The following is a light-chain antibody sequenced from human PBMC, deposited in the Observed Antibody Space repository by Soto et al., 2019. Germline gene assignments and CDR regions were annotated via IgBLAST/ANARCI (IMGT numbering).Light chain of an antibody. CDR3: LLSYSAIGV. CDR1: TGAVTSGHY. Sequence: QAVVTQEPSLTVSPGGTVPLTCGSSTGAVTSGHYPYWFQQKPGQAPRTLIFDTSNKHSYTPARFSGSLLGGKAALTLSGAQPEDEADYYCLLSYSAIGVFGGGTKVTVL. J-gene: IGLJ2*01. V-gene: IGLV7-46*01. CDR2: DTS.